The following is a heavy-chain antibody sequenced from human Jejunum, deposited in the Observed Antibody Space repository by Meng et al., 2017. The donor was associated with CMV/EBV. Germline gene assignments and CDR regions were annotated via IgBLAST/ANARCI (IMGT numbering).Heavy chain of an antibody. D-gene: IGHD6-19*01. CDR2: ISSAGTYS. J-gene: IGHJ4*02. CDR3: ARYNSSASHDF. Sequence: CAASGFSFSSYGVDWGRQAPGKGLEWVSSISSAGTYSFYADSLRGQFTISRDNAKNSLCLQMNSLRVEDTAMYYCARYNSSASHDFWGQGTLVTVSS. V-gene: IGHV3-21*01. CDR1: GFSFSSYG.